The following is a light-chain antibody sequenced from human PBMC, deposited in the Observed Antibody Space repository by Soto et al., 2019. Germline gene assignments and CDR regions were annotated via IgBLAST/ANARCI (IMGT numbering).Light chain of an antibody. CDR3: QQSYSTPWT. V-gene: IGKV1-5*01. CDR1: QSISTW. CDR2: DAS. J-gene: IGKJ1*01. Sequence: DIQMTQSPSTLSASVGDRVTLTCRASQSISTWLAWYQQKSGKAPNLLIYDASTLESGVPSRFSGSGSGTEFTLTISSLQPEEFATYYCQQSYSTPWTFGQGTKVDI.